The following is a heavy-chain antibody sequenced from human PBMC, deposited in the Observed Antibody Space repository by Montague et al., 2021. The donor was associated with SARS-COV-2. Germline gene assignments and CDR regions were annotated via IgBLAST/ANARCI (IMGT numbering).Heavy chain of an antibody. CDR2: INHGGTA. CDR3: AKEREVVRAARTLVAFDL. V-gene: IGHV4-34*01. J-gene: IGHJ3*01. D-gene: IGHD2-2*01. CDR1: GGSFSVYY. Sequence: SETLSLTCAVYGGSFSVYYWSWLRQSPRSGRGWIAEINHGGTANYNPSPKSRVSISVDTSKNQFTLELTSVTAADTAMYYCAKEREVVRAARTLVAFDLWGQGTMVTVSS.